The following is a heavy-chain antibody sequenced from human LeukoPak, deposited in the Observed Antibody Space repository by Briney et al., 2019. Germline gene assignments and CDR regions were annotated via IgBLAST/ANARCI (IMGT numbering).Heavy chain of an antibody. V-gene: IGHV3-23*01. CDR1: GFTFSSCG. Sequence: GGSLRLSCAASGFTFSSCGIHWVRQAPGKGLEWVSISGSGGDTYYADSVKGRFTISRDNSKNTLYLQMNSLRAEDTAVYYCAKARGATYGTYYFDYWGQGTLVTVSS. J-gene: IGHJ4*02. CDR3: AKARGATYGTYYFDY. CDR2: SGSGGDT. D-gene: IGHD4/OR15-4a*01.